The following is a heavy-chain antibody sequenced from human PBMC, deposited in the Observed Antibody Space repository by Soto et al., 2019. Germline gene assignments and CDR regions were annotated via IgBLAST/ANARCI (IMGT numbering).Heavy chain of an antibody. CDR3: ARTLTGTVVDAFDI. CDR2: IIQDGSER. CDR1: GFTFSSYW. Sequence: GGSLRLSCAASGFTFSSYWMTWVRQAPGKGLEWVANIIQDGSERYYVDSVKGRFTISRDNAKNSVYLQMNSLRAEDTAVYYCARTLTGTVVDAFDIWGQGIMVTVSS. D-gene: IGHD3-9*01. J-gene: IGHJ3*02. V-gene: IGHV3-7*01.